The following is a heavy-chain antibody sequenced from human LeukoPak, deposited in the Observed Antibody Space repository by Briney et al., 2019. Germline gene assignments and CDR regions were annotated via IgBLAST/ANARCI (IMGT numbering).Heavy chain of an antibody. D-gene: IGHD5-18*01. Sequence: SETLSLTCTVSGGSISSSSYYWGWIRQPPGKGLEWIGSFYYSGSTYYNPSLKSRVTISVDTSKNQFSLKLSSVTATDTAVYYCARRRSGNSYVDYWGQGTLVTVSS. CDR1: GGSISSSSYY. J-gene: IGHJ4*02. V-gene: IGHV4-39*01. CDR2: FYYSGST. CDR3: ARRRSGNSYVDY.